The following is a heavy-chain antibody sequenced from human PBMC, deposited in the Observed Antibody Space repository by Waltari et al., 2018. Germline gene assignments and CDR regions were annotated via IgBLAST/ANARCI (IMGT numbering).Heavy chain of an antibody. Sequence: EVQLRESGGGLVQPGKSLRLSCTASAFSLGDYVMGWVRQAPGRGLECVSSISGSGETSHYSDAVQGRFTISRSDSNNTLYLQLNNLRAADTASYYCALQSSLVDYYFPFWGQGTVVIVSS. CDR2: ISGSGETS. CDR3: ALQSSLVDYYFPF. J-gene: IGHJ4*02. V-gene: IGHV3-23*01. D-gene: IGHD3-16*01. CDR1: AFSLGDYV.